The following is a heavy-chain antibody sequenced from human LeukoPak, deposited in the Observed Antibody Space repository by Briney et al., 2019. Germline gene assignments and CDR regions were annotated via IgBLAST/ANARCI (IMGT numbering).Heavy chain of an antibody. J-gene: IGHJ4*02. D-gene: IGHD6-13*01. CDR2: IYYSGST. Sequence: SETLSLTCTVSGGSINNWFWSWIRQPPGKGLEWIGNIYYSGSTYYNPSLKSRVTIFVDTSKNQFSLKLYSVTAADTAVYYCAREDRAAAGTGDYWGQGTLVTVSS. CDR3: AREDRAAAGTGDY. CDR1: GGSINNWF. V-gene: IGHV4-59*12.